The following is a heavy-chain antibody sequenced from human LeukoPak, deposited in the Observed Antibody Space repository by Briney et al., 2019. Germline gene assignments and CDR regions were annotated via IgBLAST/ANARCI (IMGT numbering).Heavy chain of an antibody. CDR3: ARSGSHYYDSSGYCDY. V-gene: IGHV1-46*01. D-gene: IGHD3-22*01. CDR1: GYAFTSFY. J-gene: IGHJ4*02. CDR2: INPSGGTT. Sequence: ASVKVSCKASGYAFTSFYMHWVRQAPGQGLEWMGIINPSGGTTTYAQKFQGRVTMTRDTSTSTVYMELSSLRSEDTAVYYCARSGSHYYDSSGYCDYWGQGTLVTVSS.